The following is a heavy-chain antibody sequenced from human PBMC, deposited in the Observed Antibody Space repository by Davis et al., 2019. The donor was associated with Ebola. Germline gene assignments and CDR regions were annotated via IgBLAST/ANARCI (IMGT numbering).Heavy chain of an antibody. D-gene: IGHD2-8*02. CDR2: IYPGDSET. V-gene: IGHV5-51*01. J-gene: IGHJ3*02. CDR1: GYTFTSYW. CDR3: ASLRRTITGMDDAFDM. Sequence: KVSCKGSGYTFTSYWIGWVRHMPGKGLEWMGIIYPGDSETRYSPSFQGQVTISADKSIKTAFLQWSSLKASDTALYYCASLRRTITGMDDAFDMWGQGTMVTVSS.